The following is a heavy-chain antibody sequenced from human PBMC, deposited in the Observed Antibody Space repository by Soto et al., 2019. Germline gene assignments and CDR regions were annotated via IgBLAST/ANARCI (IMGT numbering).Heavy chain of an antibody. CDR1: GFTFTSSA. V-gene: IGHV1-58*01. CDR3: AADGKVVGLYYYGMDV. CDR2: IVVGSGNT. D-gene: IGHD3-22*01. Sequence: SVKVSCKASGFTFTSSAVQWVRQARGQRLGWIGWIVVGSGNTNYAQKFQERVTITRDMSTSTAYMELSSLRSEDTAVYYCAADGKVVGLYYYGMDVWGQGTTVTVSS. J-gene: IGHJ6*02.